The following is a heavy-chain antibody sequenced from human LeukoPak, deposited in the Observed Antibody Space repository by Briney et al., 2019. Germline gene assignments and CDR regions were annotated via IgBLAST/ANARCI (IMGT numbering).Heavy chain of an antibody. CDR1: GYTFTSYG. CDR2: IIPMSDTA. D-gene: IGHD1-26*01. CDR3: AREDDTGRYMGDDAFDI. V-gene: IGHV1-69*05. Sequence: ASVKVSCKASGYTFTSYGISWVRQAPGQGLEWMGGIIPMSDTANYPQKFRGRLTITTDIPTSTVYMELSSLRSEDTAVYYCAREDDTGRYMGDDAFDIWGQGTMVTVSS. J-gene: IGHJ3*02.